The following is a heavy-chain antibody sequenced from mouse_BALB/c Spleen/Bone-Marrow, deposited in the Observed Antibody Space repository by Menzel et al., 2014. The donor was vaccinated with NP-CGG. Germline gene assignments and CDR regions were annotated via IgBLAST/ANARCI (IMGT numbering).Heavy chain of an antibody. V-gene: IGHV1-14*01. CDR2: INPYNDGT. Sequence: VQLQQSGPELVKPGASVKMSCKASGYTFTSYVMHWVKQKPGQGLEWIGYINPYNDGTKYNEKFKGMATLTSDRSSSTAYMELSSLASEDSAVYYCAKGGNYRYDFDYWGQGTTLTVSS. J-gene: IGHJ2*01. CDR3: AKGGNYRYDFDY. D-gene: IGHD2-14*01. CDR1: GYTFTSYV.